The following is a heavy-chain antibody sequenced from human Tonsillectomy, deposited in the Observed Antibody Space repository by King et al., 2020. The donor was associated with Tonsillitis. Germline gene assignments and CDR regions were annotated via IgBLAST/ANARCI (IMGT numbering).Heavy chain of an antibody. CDR3: AKGHDILTGYYNGFDY. J-gene: IGHJ4*02. CDR1: GFSFSSYA. V-gene: IGHV3-23*03. CDR2: IYTDDNNT. D-gene: IGHD3-9*01. Sequence: VQLVESGGGLVQPGGLLRLSCAASGFSFSSYAMSWVRQAPGKGPRWVSIIYTDDNNTYYADSVKGRFTISRDNSKNTLYLQMNNLRADDTAIYYCAKGHDILTGYYNGFDYWGQGTLVTVSS.